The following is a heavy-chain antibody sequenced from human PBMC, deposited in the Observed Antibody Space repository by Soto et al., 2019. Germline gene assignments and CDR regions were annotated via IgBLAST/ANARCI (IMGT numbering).Heavy chain of an antibody. J-gene: IGHJ1*01. D-gene: IGHD2-8*02. CDR3: PRDRGTDGFVQYSPH. CDR2: ISSRSDSI. Sequence: GGSLRLSCAASGFIFTSYSMVWVRLAPGKGLEWVSSISSRSDSIYYADSVKGRFTISRDNAQNSLYLQMNSLTSEDTAVYYCPRDRGTDGFVQYSPHWGPGTLDPVSS. V-gene: IGHV3-21*01. CDR1: GFIFTSYS.